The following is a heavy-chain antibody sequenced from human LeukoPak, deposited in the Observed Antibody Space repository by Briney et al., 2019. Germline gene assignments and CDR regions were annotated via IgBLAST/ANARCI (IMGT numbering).Heavy chain of an antibody. V-gene: IGHV4-34*01. CDR3: ATFTVKGAVDYFDY. J-gene: IGHJ4*02. CDR2: INHSGST. D-gene: IGHD4-17*01. Sequence: AETLSLTCAVCGGSFSGYYWSWIRQPPGKGLEWIGEINHSGSTNCNPSLKSRVTISVDTPKNQFSLKLSSVTAADTAVYYCATFTVKGAVDYFDYWGQGTLVTVSS. CDR1: GGSFSGYY.